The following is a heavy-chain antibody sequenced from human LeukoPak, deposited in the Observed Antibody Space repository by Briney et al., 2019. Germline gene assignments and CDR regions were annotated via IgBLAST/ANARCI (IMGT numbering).Heavy chain of an antibody. J-gene: IGHJ4*02. CDR3: ARGGSIMITFGGVPNDY. CDR1: GYTFTSYG. V-gene: IGHV1-18*01. D-gene: IGHD3-16*01. CDR2: ISAYNGNT. Sequence: ASVKVSCKASGYTFTSYGISWVRQAPGQGLDWMGWISAYNGNTNYAQKLQGRVTMTTDTSTSTAYMELRSLRSDDTAVYYCARGGSIMITFGGVPNDYWGQGTLVTVSS.